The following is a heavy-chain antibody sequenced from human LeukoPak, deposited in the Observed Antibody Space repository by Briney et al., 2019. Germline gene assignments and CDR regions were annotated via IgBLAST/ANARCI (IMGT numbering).Heavy chain of an antibody. Sequence: GGSLRLSCAASGFALSNYWMHWVRQAPGKGLVWVSRLSGDGSDTSYADSVKGRFAISRDNTKNTVYLQMNSLRAEDTAVYYCGRVHYYDTTAETDWGQGTLVTVST. J-gene: IGHJ4*02. V-gene: IGHV3-74*01. CDR3: GRVHYYDTTAETD. CDR1: GFALSNYW. CDR2: LSGDGSDT. D-gene: IGHD3-22*01.